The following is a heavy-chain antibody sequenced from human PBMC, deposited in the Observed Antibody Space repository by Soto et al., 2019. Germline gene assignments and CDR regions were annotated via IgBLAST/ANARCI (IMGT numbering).Heavy chain of an antibody. D-gene: IGHD3-3*01. Sequence: GSLRLSCTASGFTFGDYAMSWFRQAPGKGLEWVGFIRSKAYGGTTEYAASVKGRFTISRDDSKSIAYLQMNSLKTEDTAVYYCTREKDYDFWSGYYSWGQGTLVTVSS. V-gene: IGHV3-49*03. CDR2: IRSKAYGGTT. CDR1: GFTFGDYA. CDR3: TREKDYDFWSGYYS. J-gene: IGHJ4*02.